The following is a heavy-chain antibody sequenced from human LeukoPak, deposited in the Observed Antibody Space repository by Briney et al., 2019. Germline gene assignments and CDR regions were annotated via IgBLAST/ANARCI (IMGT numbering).Heavy chain of an antibody. CDR1: AGTFSTYA. Sequence: GASVKVSCKASAGTFSTYAISWVRQAPGQGLEWMGGIIPIFGTANYAQKFQGRVTITADESTSTAYMELSSLRSEDTAVYYCARDRRGQYCSRTSCYLGCFDPWGQGTLITVSS. CDR2: IIPIFGTA. CDR3: ARDRRGQYCSRTSCYLGCFDP. J-gene: IGHJ5*02. D-gene: IGHD2-2*01. V-gene: IGHV1-69*13.